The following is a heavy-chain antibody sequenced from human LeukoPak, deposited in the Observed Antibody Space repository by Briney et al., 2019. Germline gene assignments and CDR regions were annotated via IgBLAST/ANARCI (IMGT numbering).Heavy chain of an antibody. CDR1: GFTLSSNY. CDR3: ARDPVGAIGYGMDV. Sequence: GGSLRLSCAASGFTLSSNYMSWVRQRPGKRLERVSVIYSGGSTYYADSVKGRFAISRDNSKNTLYLQMNSLRAEDTALYYCARDPVGAIGYGMDVWGQGTTVTVSS. CDR2: IYSGGST. J-gene: IGHJ6*02. V-gene: IGHV3-66*01. D-gene: IGHD1-26*01.